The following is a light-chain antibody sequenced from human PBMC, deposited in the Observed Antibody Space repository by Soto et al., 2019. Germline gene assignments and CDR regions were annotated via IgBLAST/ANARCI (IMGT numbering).Light chain of an antibody. V-gene: IGKV1-5*03. CDR2: KAS. Sequence: IQMTQSPSTLSASVGVRVNITCRDSQDIHTWLAWYQQKTGKAPKVLIFKASNLQSGVPSRFSGSGSGTEFTLTISSLLPDDSATYYCQQYKNLFTFGQGTKLEIK. CDR1: QDIHTW. CDR3: QQYKNLFT. J-gene: IGKJ2*01.